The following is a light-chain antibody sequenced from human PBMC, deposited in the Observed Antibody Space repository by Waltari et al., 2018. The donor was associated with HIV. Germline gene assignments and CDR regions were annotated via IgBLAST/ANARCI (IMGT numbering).Light chain of an antibody. V-gene: IGLV2-23*02. J-gene: IGLJ3*02. CDR2: DVT. CDR1: STDLGRYDL. Sequence: QSALTQPASVSGSPGQSITISCTGTSTDLGRYDLVSWYQHQPGRAPKRIIYDVTKWPSGVSHRFSGSKSGATASLTISGLQAEDEADYYCCSYAGTTTWVFGGGTKVTVL. CDR3: CSYAGTTTWV.